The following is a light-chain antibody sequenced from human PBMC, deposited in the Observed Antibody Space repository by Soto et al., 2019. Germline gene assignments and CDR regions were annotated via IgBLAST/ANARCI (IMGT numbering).Light chain of an antibody. Sequence: QYVLTQPPTASGTPGQRVIISCSGSSSNIGNNYVFWYQQFPGTAPKLLISSNNHRASGVPARFSGSRSGTSGSLAISGLRSEDEADYYCSTWDASLSGPVFGGGTKLTVL. CDR3: STWDASLSGPV. J-gene: IGLJ3*02. V-gene: IGLV1-47*02. CDR1: SSNIGNNY. CDR2: SNN.